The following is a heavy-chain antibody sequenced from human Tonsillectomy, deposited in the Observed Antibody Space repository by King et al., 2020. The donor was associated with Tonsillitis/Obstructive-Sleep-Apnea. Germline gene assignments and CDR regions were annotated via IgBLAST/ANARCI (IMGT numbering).Heavy chain of an antibody. J-gene: IGHJ4*02. V-gene: IGHV5-51*03. Sequence: EVQLVESGAEVKKPGESLKISCTGSGYRFSNYWIGWVRQMPGKGLEWMGIISPGDSDTRYSPSFQGHITISADKSISTAYLQWSSLKGSDTAMYYCAWGDDSSNYYYGSCDYWGQGTLVTVSS. CDR2: ISPGDSDT. D-gene: IGHD3-22*01. CDR1: GYRFSNYW. CDR3: AWGDDSSNYYYGSCDY.